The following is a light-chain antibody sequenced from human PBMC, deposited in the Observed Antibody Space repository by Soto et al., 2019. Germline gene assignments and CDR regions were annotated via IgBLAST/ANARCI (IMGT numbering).Light chain of an antibody. CDR1: SSDVGGYNY. V-gene: IGLV2-14*01. CDR2: EVS. CDR3: SSYTGSSTLVV. J-gene: IGLJ2*01. Sequence: QSALTQPASVSGSPGQSITISCTGTSSDVGGYNYVSWYQQHPGNAPKLMIYEVSNRPSGVSTRFSGSKSGNTASLTISGVQDADEADYYCSSYTGSSTLVVFGGGTKVTVL.